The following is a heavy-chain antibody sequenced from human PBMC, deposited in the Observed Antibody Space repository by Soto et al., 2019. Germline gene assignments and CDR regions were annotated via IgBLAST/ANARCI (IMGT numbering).Heavy chain of an antibody. V-gene: IGHV1-58*01. CDR3: AADSGSSDAFDI. CDR2: IVVGSGNT. J-gene: IGHJ3*02. CDR1: GFTFTSSA. Sequence: SVKVSCKASGFTFTSSAVQWVRQARGQRLEWIGWIVVGSGNTNYAQKFQERVTITRDMSTSTAYMELSSLRSEDTAVYYCAADSGSSDAFDIWGQGTMVTVSS. D-gene: IGHD3-10*01.